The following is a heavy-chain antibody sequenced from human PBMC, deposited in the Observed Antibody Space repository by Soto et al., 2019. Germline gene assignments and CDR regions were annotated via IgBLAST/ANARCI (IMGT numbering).Heavy chain of an antibody. CDR3: AKALSFGSCFDY. CDR2: ISGSGGST. Sequence: EVQLLEPGGGLVQPGGSLRLSCAASGFTFSSYAMSWVRQAPGKGLEWVSAISGSGGSTYYADSVKGRFTISRDNSKNTLYLQMNSLRAEDTAVYYCAKALSFGSCFDYWGQGTLVTVSS. J-gene: IGHJ4*02. D-gene: IGHD3-10*01. CDR1: GFTFSSYA. V-gene: IGHV3-23*01.